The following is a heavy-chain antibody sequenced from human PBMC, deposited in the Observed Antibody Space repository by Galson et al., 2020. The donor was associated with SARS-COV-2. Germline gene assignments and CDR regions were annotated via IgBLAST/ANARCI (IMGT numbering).Heavy chain of an antibody. D-gene: IGHD1-26*01. Sequence: GESLKLSCKGSGYIFTNYWIGWVRQMPGKGLEWMGIIYPGDSDTRYSPSFQGHVTISADKSISTAYLQWSSLKASDTAMYHCARVGMPDYWGQGTLVTVSS. CDR3: ARVGMPDY. V-gene: IGHV5-51*01. J-gene: IGHJ4*02. CDR1: GYIFTNYW. CDR2: IYPGDSDT.